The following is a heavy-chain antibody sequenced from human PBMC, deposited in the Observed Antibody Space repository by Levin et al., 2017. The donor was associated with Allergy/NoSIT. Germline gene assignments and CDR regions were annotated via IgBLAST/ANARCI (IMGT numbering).Heavy chain of an antibody. J-gene: IGHJ5*02. D-gene: IGHD6-6*01. CDR2: ISYDGSNK. CDR3: AGVRSSVFWFDP. CDR1: GFTFSSYA. Sequence: GESLKISCAASGFTFSSYAMHWVRQAPGKGLEWVAVISYDGSNKYYADSVKGRFTISRDNSKNTLYLQMNSLRAEDTAVYYCAGVRSSVFWFDPWGQGTLVTVSS. V-gene: IGHV3-30*04.